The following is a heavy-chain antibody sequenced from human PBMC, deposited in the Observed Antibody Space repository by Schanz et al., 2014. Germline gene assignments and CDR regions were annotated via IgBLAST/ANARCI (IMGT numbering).Heavy chain of an antibody. D-gene: IGHD3-10*01. V-gene: IGHV1-18*01. J-gene: IGHJ6*04. CDR2: ISAYNGHT. Sequence: QVQLVQSGAEVKKPGASVKVSCKASGYTFSSYGIKWVRQAPGQGLEWMGWISAYNGHTDYAQKLQGRVTLTTDTSTSTAYMELRNLRSDDTAVYYCARAKRFGDMDVWSEGTTVAVSP. CDR1: GYTFSSYG. CDR3: ARAKRFGDMDV.